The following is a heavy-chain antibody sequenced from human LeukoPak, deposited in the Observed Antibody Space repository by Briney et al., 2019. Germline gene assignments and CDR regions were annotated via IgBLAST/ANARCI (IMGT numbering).Heavy chain of an antibody. Sequence: SETLSLTCNVSGYSLNRGYYWGWIQQPPGKGLEWIGSVHHSGTTYYNPSLRSRVTISVDKSKNQISLEVTSVTAADTAVYYCARDWGFGDSEDWFDPWGQGTLVTVSS. J-gene: IGHJ5*02. CDR2: VHHSGTT. CDR3: ARDWGFGDSEDWFDP. D-gene: IGHD4-17*01. CDR1: GYSLNRGYY. V-gene: IGHV4-38-2*02.